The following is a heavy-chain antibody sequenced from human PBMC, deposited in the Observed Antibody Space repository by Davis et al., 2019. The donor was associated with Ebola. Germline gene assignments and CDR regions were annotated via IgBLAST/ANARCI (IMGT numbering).Heavy chain of an antibody. CDR2: IYYSGST. J-gene: IGHJ4*02. D-gene: IGHD3-3*01. CDR1: GGSISSSSYY. Sequence: SETLSLTCTVSGGSISSSSYYWGWIRQPPGKGLEWIGSIYYSGSTNYNPSLKSRVTISVDTSKNQFSLKLSSVTAADTAVYYCARHYDFWSGYFDYWGQGTLVTVSS. CDR3: ARHYDFWSGYFDY. V-gene: IGHV4-39*01.